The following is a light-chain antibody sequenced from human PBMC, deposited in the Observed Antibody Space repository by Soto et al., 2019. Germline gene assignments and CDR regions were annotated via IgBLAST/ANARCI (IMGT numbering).Light chain of an antibody. V-gene: IGKV1-5*01. Sequence: DIQMTQSPSTLSASVGDRVTITCRASQIISSWLAWYQQKPGKAPKLLIYDVSSLESGVPSRFSGSGSGTEITLTISSLQPDDSATYYCQQYNTFWTFGQGTKVDIK. CDR3: QQYNTFWT. J-gene: IGKJ1*01. CDR1: QIISSW. CDR2: DVS.